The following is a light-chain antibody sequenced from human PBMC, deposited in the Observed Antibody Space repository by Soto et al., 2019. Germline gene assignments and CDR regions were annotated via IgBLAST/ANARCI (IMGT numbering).Light chain of an antibody. CDR1: QSISNW. CDR3: QQYDSYRT. CDR2: KAS. J-gene: IGKJ1*01. V-gene: IGKV1-5*03. Sequence: DIQMTQSPSTLSASVGDRVTITCRASQSISNWLAWYQQKPGKVPKLLIYKASSLESGVPSRFSGSASGTEVTLTISSLHPDDFATYYCQQYDSYRTCGQGTTVEIK.